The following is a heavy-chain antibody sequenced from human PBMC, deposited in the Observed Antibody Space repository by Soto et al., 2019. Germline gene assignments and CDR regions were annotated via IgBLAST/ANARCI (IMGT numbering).Heavy chain of an antibody. J-gene: IGHJ6*02. D-gene: IGHD6-19*01. CDR1: GYTYTSYG. CDR3: ARDTSLRGRHSRREAVAPPPKDYFYYGLDV. Sequence: ASVKVACKASGYTYTSYGIIWVRQAPGQGLEWMGWISAYNGNTNYAQKLQGRVTMTTDTSTSTAYMELRSLRSDDTAVYYCARDTSLRGRHSRREAVAPPPKDYFYYGLDVWGQGTTVTVSS. CDR2: ISAYNGNT. V-gene: IGHV1-18*04.